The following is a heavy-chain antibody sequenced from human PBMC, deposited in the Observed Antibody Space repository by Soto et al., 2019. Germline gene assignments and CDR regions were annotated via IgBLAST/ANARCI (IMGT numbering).Heavy chain of an antibody. D-gene: IGHD6-19*01. J-gene: IGHJ4*02. Sequence: QLQLQESGPGLVKPSETLSLTCTVSGGSISSSSYYWGWIRQPPGKGLEWIGSIYYSGSTYYNPSLKSRVTISVDTSKNQFSLKLSSVTAADTAVYYCARRAYSSGPDYWGQGTLVTVSS. CDR2: IYYSGST. V-gene: IGHV4-39*01. CDR1: GGSISSSSYY. CDR3: ARRAYSSGPDY.